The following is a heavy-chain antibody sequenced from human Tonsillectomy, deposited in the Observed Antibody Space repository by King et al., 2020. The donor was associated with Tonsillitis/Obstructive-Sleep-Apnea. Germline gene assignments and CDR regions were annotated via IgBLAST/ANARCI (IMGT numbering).Heavy chain of an antibody. V-gene: IGHV3-43*01. D-gene: IGHD6-19*01. CDR3: AKSSAVAKDYFDY. CDR2: ISWDGVST. J-gene: IGHJ4*02. Sequence: VQLVESGGVVVQPGGSLRLSCAASGFTFDDYTIHWVRQAPGKGLEWVSLISWDGVSTYYADSVKGRFTISRDNSKNSLYLQMNSLRTEDTALYYCAKSSAVAKDYFDYWGQGTLVTVSS. CDR1: GFTFDDYT.